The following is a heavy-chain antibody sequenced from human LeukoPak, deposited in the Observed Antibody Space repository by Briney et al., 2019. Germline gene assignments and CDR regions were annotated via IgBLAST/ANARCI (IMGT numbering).Heavy chain of an antibody. Sequence: GGSLRLSCAASGFTFSSYAMSWVRQAPGKGLEWVSAISGSGGSTYYADSVKGRFTISRDNSKNMLYLQMNSLRAEDTAVYYCAKEGGYRSSSFLDYWGQGTLVTVSS. CDR2: ISGSGGST. V-gene: IGHV3-23*01. D-gene: IGHD6-6*01. J-gene: IGHJ4*02. CDR3: AKEGGYRSSSFLDY. CDR1: GFTFSSYA.